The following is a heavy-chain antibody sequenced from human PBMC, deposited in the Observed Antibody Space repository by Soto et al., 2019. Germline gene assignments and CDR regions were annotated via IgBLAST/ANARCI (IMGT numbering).Heavy chain of an antibody. D-gene: IGHD6-19*01. CDR2: IYHSGST. V-gene: IGHV4-4*02. J-gene: IGHJ4*02. Sequence: SETLSLTCAVSSGSISSSNWWSWVRQPPGKGLEWIGEIYHSGSTNYNPSLKSRVTISVDKSKNQFSLKLSSVTAADTAVYYCASSSVAGPTYFDYWGQGTLVTVSS. CDR3: ASSSVAGPTYFDY. CDR1: SGSISSSNW.